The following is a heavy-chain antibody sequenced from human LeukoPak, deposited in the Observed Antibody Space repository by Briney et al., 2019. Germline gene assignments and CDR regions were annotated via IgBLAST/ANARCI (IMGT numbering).Heavy chain of an antibody. Sequence: SETLSLTCAVFGDSFSGHYWHWSRQAPGKEPEWIGDIHSNVGTNYNPSLESRVAISGDTSRNQFSLKLNSVTAADTAIYYCAGRFYFDLWGRGTLVTVSS. CDR2: IHSNVGT. CDR1: GDSFSGHY. J-gene: IGHJ2*01. V-gene: IGHV4-34*01. CDR3: AGRFYFDL.